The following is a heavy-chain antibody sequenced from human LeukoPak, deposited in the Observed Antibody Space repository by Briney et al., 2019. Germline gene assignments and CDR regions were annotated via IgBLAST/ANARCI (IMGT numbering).Heavy chain of an antibody. J-gene: IGHJ4*02. CDR1: GFTFSSYA. Sequence: PGGSLRLSCAASGFTFSSYAMHWVRQAPGKGLEWVAVISYDGSNKYYADSVKGRFTISRDNSKNTLYPQMNSLGAEDTAVYYCARALSGSYSEVYWGQGTLVTVSS. CDR2: ISYDGSNK. V-gene: IGHV3-30-3*01. CDR3: ARALSGSYSEVY. D-gene: IGHD1-26*01.